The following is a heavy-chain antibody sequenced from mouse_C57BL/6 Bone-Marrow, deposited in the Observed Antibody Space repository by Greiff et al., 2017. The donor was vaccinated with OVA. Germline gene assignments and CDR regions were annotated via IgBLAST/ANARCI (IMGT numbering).Heavy chain of an antibody. V-gene: IGHV3-6*01. J-gene: IGHJ3*01. D-gene: IGHD4-1*01. Sequence: VQLQQSGPGLVKPSQSLSLTCSVTGYSITSGYYWNWIRQFPGNKLEWMGYISYDGSNNYNPSLKNRISITRDTSKNQFFLKLNSVTTEDTATYYCARAGEGAYWGQGTLVTVSA. CDR2: ISYDGSN. CDR3: ARAGEGAY. CDR1: GYSITSGYY.